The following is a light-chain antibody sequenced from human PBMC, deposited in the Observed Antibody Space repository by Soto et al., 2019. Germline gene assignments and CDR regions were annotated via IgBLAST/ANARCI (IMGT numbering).Light chain of an antibody. CDR3: LHRMNWPLT. J-gene: IGKJ5*01. CDR1: ESVSSY. V-gene: IGKV3-11*01. CDR2: DAS. Sequence: IVLPQSPVTMSLSPGDGATLSCRASESVSSYLLWYQQKPGQDPRLLIYDASKRATGIPARFSGSGSETDFTLTISSLEPEDLGVYYCLHRMNWPLTFGQGTRLEIK.